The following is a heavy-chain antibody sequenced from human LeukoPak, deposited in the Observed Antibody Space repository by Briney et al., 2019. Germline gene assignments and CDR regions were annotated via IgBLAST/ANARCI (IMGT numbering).Heavy chain of an antibody. CDR3: GREIAVAGFDY. V-gene: IGHV2-70*04. CDR2: IDWADDK. D-gene: IGHD6-19*01. Sequence: SGPSLVKPTQTLALTCTFFGFSLSTSGVGVSWSRQPPGRAMEVLARIDWADDKFYSTSLKTMLTISKDTSKSQVVLTMSSMDPVDTATYYCGREIAVAGFDYWGQGTLVTVSS. CDR1: GFSLSTSGVG. J-gene: IGHJ4*02.